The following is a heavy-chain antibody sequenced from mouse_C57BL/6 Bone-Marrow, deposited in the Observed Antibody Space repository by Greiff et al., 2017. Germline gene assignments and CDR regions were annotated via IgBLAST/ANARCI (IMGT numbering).Heavy chain of an antibody. CDR2: ISNGGGST. J-gene: IGHJ4*01. V-gene: IGHV5-12*01. CDR3: ARYEMDY. Sequence: EVNVVESGGGLVQPGGSLKLSCAASGFTFSDYYMYWVRQTPEKRLEWVAYISNGGGSTYYPDTVQGRFTISRDNAKNTLYLQMSRLKSEATAMYYCARYEMDYWGQGTSVTVSS. D-gene: IGHD2-3*01. CDR1: GFTFSDYY.